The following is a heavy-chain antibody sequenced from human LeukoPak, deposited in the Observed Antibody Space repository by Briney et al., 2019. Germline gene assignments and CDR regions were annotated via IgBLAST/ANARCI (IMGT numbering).Heavy chain of an antibody. V-gene: IGHV3-66*02. CDR2: IYSGGST. Sequence: GGSLRLSCAASGLTVSNNYMKWVRQAPGKGLEWVSLIYSGGSTYYADSVKGRFTISRDNSKNTLYLQMNSLRAEDTAVYYCAKGGRWLQFDAFDIWGQGTMVTVSS. CDR3: AKGGRWLQFDAFDI. J-gene: IGHJ3*02. D-gene: IGHD5-24*01. CDR1: GLTVSNNY.